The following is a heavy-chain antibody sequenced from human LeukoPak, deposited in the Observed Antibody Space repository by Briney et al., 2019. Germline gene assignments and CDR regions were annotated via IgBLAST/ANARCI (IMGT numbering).Heavy chain of an antibody. Sequence: SETLSLTCTVSGGSISSGGYYWSWIRQPPGKGLEWIGYIYHSGSTYYNPSLKSRVTISVDRSKNQFSLKLSSVTAADTAVYYCARGGSYYDAFDIWGQGTMVTVSS. CDR2: IYHSGST. V-gene: IGHV4-30-2*01. D-gene: IGHD1-26*01. CDR1: GGSISSGGYY. J-gene: IGHJ3*02. CDR3: ARGGSYYDAFDI.